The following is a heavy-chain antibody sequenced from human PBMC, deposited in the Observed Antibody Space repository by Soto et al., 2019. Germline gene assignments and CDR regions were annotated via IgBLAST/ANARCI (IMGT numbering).Heavy chain of an antibody. Sequence: PGGSLRLSCAASGFTFSSYGMHWVRQAPGKGLEWVAVIWSDGSIKKYPDSVKGRFTISRDNSKNTLYLQMNSLRAEDTAMYYSARDAGNSPFDYWGQGTLVTVSS. CDR3: ARDAGNSPFDY. CDR1: GFTFSSYG. CDR2: IWSDGSIK. J-gene: IGHJ4*02. V-gene: IGHV3-33*01. D-gene: IGHD6-13*01.